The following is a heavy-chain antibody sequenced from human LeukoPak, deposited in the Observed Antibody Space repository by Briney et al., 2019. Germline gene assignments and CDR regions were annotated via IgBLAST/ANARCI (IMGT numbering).Heavy chain of an antibody. V-gene: IGHV4-38-2*02. CDR1: GYSISSGYY. CDR3: ARTPSYSGYDYLFDY. CDR2: IYRSGST. J-gene: IGHJ4*02. D-gene: IGHD5-12*01. Sequence: ASETLSLTCTVSGYSISSGYYWGWIRQPPGKGLEWIGNIYRSGSTYYNPALKSRVTISVDTSKNQFSPKLTSVTAADTAVYYCARTPSYSGYDYLFDYWGQGTLVTVSS.